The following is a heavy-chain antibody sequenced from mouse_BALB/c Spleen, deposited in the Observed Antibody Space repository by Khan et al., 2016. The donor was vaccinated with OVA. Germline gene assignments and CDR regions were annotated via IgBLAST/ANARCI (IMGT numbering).Heavy chain of an antibody. CDR1: GDSITSGY. CDR2: ISSIDST. J-gene: IGHJ2*01. CDR3: ARWNYRYDGYFDY. D-gene: IGHD2-14*01. V-gene: IGHV3-8*02. Sequence: EVQLQESGPSLVKPSQTLSLTCSVTGDSITSGYWNWIRKFPRNKLEYMGYISSIDSTFYNPSLKSRISITRDTSKNQYSLQLKSVTTEDTATYDCARWNYRYDGYFDYWGQGTTLTVSS.